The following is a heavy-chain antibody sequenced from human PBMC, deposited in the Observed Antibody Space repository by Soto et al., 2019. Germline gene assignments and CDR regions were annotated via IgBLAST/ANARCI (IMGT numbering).Heavy chain of an antibody. D-gene: IGHD3-22*01. J-gene: IGHJ3*02. V-gene: IGHV3-23*01. Sequence: EVQLLESGGGLVQPGGSLRLSCAPSGFTFTTYAMSWVRQAPGKGLEWVSSISSGGDTYYADSVKGRFTISRDSSKNTLYLQMNTLRAEDTATYYCAKDYGSGYYAFDIWGRGTMVTVSS. CDR1: GFTFTTYA. CDR3: AKDYGSGYYAFDI. CDR2: ISSGGDT.